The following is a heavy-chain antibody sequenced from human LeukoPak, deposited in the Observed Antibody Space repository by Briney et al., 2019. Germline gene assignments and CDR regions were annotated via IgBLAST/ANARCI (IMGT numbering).Heavy chain of an antibody. V-gene: IGHV1-69*13. CDR1: GGTFSSYA. J-gene: IGHJ6*03. D-gene: IGHD3-3*01. CDR2: IIPIFGTA. Sequence: SVKVSCKASGGTFSSYAISWVRQAPGQGLEWMGGIIPIFGTANYAQKFQGRVTITADESTSTACMELSSLRSEDTAVYYCARGSTIFGVVIMGYYYMDVWGKGTTVTVSS. CDR3: ARGSTIFGVVIMGYYYMDV.